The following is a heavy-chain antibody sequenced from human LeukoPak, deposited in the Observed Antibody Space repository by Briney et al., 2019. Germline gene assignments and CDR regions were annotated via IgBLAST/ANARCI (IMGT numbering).Heavy chain of an antibody. V-gene: IGHV4-4*07. J-gene: IGHJ5*02. Sequence: SETLSLTCTVSGGSISSYYWSWIRQPAGKGLEWIGRIYTSGSTNYNPSLKSRVTMSVDTSKNQSSLKLSSVTAADTAVYYCARDQKGYCSSTSCYKYNWFDPWGQGTLVTVSS. CDR1: GGSISSYY. CDR3: ARDQKGYCSSTSCYKYNWFDP. D-gene: IGHD2-2*02. CDR2: IYTSGST.